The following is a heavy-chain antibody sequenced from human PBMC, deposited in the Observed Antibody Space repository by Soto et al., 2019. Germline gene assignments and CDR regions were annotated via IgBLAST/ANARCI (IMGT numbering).Heavy chain of an antibody. CDR1: GGSISSGGYY. CDR2: IYYSVSP. CDR3: ARVSFRHLEWLSYFDY. V-gene: IGHV4-31*03. Sequence: SETLSLTCTVSGGSISSGGYYWSWIRQHPGKGLEWIGYIYYSVSPYYNPSLKSRVTISVDTSKNQFSLKLSSVTAAETAVDHCARVSFRHLEWLSYFDYWGQGTLVTVSS. J-gene: IGHJ4*02. D-gene: IGHD3-3*01.